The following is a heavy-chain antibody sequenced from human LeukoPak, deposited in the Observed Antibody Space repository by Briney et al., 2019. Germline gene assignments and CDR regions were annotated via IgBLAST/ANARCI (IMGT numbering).Heavy chain of an antibody. CDR3: AREGENYYDSSGTPDY. CDR2: INPSGGST. V-gene: IGHV1-46*01. D-gene: IGHD3-22*01. Sequence: ASVKVSCKASGYTFTSYYMHWVRQAPGQGLEWMGIINPSGGSTSYAQKFQGRVTMTRDMSTSTVYMELSSLRSEDTAVYYCAREGENYYDSSGTPDYWGQGTLVTVSS. J-gene: IGHJ4*02. CDR1: GYTFTSYY.